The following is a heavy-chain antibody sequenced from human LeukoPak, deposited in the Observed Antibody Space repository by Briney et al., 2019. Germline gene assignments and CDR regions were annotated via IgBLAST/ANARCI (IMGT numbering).Heavy chain of an antibody. V-gene: IGHV3-23*01. D-gene: IGHD3-22*01. Sequence: GGSLRLSCAASGFSFVSYAMSWVRQAPGKGLEWVSTISGSGDNTYYADSVKGRFTISRDNPKNTLYVQVNSLGTEDTAAYYCAKGSYYDSSGSFYFDYWGQGTLVTVSS. J-gene: IGHJ4*02. CDR1: GFSFVSYA. CDR2: ISGSGDNT. CDR3: AKGSYYDSSGSFYFDY.